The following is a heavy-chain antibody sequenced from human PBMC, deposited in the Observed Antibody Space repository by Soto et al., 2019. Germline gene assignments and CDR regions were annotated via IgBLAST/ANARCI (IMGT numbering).Heavy chain of an antibody. V-gene: IGHV3-15*01. CDR3: TGRIGVARGYYYGMDV. D-gene: IGHD2-21*01. J-gene: IGHJ6*02. CDR1: GFTFSNAW. CDR2: IKSKTDGGTT. Sequence: GGSLRLSCAASGFTFSNAWMSWVRQAPGKGLEWVGRIKSKTDGGTTDYAAPVKGRFTISRDDSKNTLYLQMNSLKTEDTAVYYCTGRIGVARGYYYGMDVWGQGTTVTVSS.